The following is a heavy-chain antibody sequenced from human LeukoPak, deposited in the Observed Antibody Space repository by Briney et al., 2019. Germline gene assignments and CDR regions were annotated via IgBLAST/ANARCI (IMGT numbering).Heavy chain of an antibody. V-gene: IGHV1-2*02. D-gene: IGHD3-22*01. CDR3: AREGRPYYYDGLPI. Sequence: ASVKVSCKASGYTFIDYYMYWVRQAPGQGLEWMGWINPRSGDTKHVQKFQGRVTMTRDTSISTVYMELRWLKSDDTAVYYCAREGRPYYYDGLPIWGQGTMVTVSA. CDR1: GYTFIDYY. CDR2: INPRSGDT. J-gene: IGHJ3*02.